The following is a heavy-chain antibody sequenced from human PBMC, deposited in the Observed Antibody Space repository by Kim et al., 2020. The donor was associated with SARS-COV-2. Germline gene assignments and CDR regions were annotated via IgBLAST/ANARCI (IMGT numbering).Heavy chain of an antibody. D-gene: IGHD4-17*01. V-gene: IGHV1-69*13. Sequence: SVKVSCKASGGTFSSYAISWVRQAPGQGHEWMGGIIPIFGTANYAQKFQGRVTITADESTSTAYMELSSLRSEDTAVYYCAIEGGYGDYTPNWFDPWGQGTLVTVSS. CDR3: AIEGGYGDYTPNWFDP. J-gene: IGHJ5*02. CDR1: GGTFSSYA. CDR2: IIPIFGTA.